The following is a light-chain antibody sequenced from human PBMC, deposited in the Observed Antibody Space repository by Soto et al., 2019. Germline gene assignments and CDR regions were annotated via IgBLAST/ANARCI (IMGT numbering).Light chain of an antibody. CDR2: VSS. CDR1: QSVDSNF. CDR3: QQYGRSPLLYA. Sequence: EIVLTQSPGTLSLSPGERATLSCRASQSVDSNFLAWYQQKPGQATRLLVYVSSTRAAGVPDRFSGSGSGTDFTLTITSLEPEDFAVYYCQQYGRSPLLYAFGQGTKLGVK. V-gene: IGKV3-20*01. J-gene: IGKJ2*01.